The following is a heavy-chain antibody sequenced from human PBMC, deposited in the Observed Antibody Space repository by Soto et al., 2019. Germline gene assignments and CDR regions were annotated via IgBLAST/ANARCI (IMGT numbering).Heavy chain of an antibody. J-gene: IGHJ5*02. Sequence: ASVKVSCKASGYTFTRYDINWVRQAPGQGREWMGWMNPNSGNIGYAQKFHGRVTMTRNTAIRTAYMAPTSLRSEDTAVYECSRAPPDGNCFDPWGQGTLVTVSS. V-gene: IGHV1-8*01. CDR1: GYTFTRYD. CDR3: SRAPPDGNCFDP. CDR2: MNPNSGNI.